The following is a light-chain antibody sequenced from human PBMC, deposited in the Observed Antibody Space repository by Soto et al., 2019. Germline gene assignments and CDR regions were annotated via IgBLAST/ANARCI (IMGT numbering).Light chain of an antibody. CDR1: QSVSSF. CDR3: QQSSSWPRT. V-gene: IGKV3-11*01. J-gene: IGKJ1*01. Sequence: EIVSTQSPATLSLSPGERATLSCRASQSVSSFLAWYQQKPGQAPRLLIYDASNRATGIPARFSGSGSGTVFTLTISSLEHEDFALYYCQQSSSWPRTFGQGTKVDIK. CDR2: DAS.